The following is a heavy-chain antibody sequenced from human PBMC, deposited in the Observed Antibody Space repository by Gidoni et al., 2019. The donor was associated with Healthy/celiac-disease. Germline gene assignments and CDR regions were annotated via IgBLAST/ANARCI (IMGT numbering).Heavy chain of an antibody. CDR1: GGTFSSYT. D-gene: IGHD6-6*01. V-gene: IGHV1-69*08. CDR2: IIPILGIA. Sequence: QVQLVQSGAEVKKPGTSVKVSCKASGGTFSSYTISWVRQAPGQGLEWMGRIIPILGIANYAQKFQGRVTITADKSTSTAYMELSSLRSEDTAVYYCARDPSSSSSNYYYYGMDVWGQGTTVTVSS. CDR3: ARDPSSSSSNYYYYGMDV. J-gene: IGHJ6*02.